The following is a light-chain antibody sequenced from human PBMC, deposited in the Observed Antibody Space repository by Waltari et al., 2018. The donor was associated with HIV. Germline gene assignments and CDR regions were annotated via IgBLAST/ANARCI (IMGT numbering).Light chain of an antibody. CDR1: KLGNKY. J-gene: IGLJ3*02. Sequence: SYELTQPPSVSVSPGQTASITCTGGKLGNKYACWYQRKPGQSPVVVIYQDSVRPAGIPERFSGSNSGNTATLTISGTQAMDEADYYCQAWDSSTWVFGGGTKLTVL. CDR2: QDS. V-gene: IGLV3-1*01. CDR3: QAWDSSTWV.